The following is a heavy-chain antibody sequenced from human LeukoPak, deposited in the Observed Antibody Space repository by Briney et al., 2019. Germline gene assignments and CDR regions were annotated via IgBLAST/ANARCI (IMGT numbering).Heavy chain of an antibody. Sequence: QPGGSLRLSCAASGFTVSSNYMSWVRQAPGKGLEWVSVIYSGGSTYYADSVKGRFTISGDNSKNTLYLQMNSLRAEDTAVYYCCVATYYYYYYGMDVWGQGTTVTVSS. CDR1: GFTVSSNY. J-gene: IGHJ6*02. CDR3: CVATYYYYYYGMDV. V-gene: IGHV3-66*01. CDR2: IYSGGST. D-gene: IGHD2-21*01.